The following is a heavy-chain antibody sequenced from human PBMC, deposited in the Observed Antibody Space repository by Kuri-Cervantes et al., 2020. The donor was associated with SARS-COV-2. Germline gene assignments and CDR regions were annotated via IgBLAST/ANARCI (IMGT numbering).Heavy chain of an antibody. V-gene: IGHV1-69*04. Sequence: SVKVSCKASGGTFSSYAISWVRQAPGQGLEWMGRIIPILGIANYAQKFQGRVTIIADKSTSTAYMELSSLRSEDTAVYYCARDRDSRGLGAYYYYYYMDVWGKGTTVTFSS. D-gene: IGHD3-22*01. CDR3: ARDRDSRGLGAYYYYYYMDV. CDR1: GGTFSSYA. J-gene: IGHJ6*03. CDR2: IIPILGIA.